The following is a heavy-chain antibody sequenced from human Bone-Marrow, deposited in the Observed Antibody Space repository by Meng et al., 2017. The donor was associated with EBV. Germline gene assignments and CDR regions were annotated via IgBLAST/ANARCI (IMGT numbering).Heavy chain of an antibody. CDR1: GFTFSSYG. D-gene: IGHD6-19*01. V-gene: IGHV3-33*01. J-gene: IGHJ5*02. CDR2: IWYDGSNK. CDR3: ARVSIAVAGEYNWFDP. Sequence: QVQLVESGXGVVQPXRSLRLXXXAVGFTFSSYGMHWVRQAPGKGLEWVAVIWYDGSNKYYADSVKGRFTISRDNSKNTLYLQMNSLRAEDTAVYYCARVSIAVAGEYNWFDPWGQGTMVTVSS.